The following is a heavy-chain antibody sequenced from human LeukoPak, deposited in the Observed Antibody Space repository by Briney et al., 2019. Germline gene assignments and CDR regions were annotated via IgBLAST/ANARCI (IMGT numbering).Heavy chain of an antibody. CDR1: GGSFSGYY. J-gene: IGHJ5*02. D-gene: IGHD3-3*01. CDR3: ARGRSAAFGVVIKQNWFDP. Sequence: PSETLSLTCAVYGGSFSGYYWSWLRQPPGKGLEWIGEINHSGSTNYNPSLKSRVTISVDTSKNQFSLKLSSVTAADTAVYYCARGRSAAFGVVIKQNWFDPWGQGTLVTVSS. CDR2: INHSGST. V-gene: IGHV4-34*01.